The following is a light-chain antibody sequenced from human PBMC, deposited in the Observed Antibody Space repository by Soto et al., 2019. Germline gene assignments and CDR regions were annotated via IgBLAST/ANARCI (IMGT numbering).Light chain of an antibody. CDR1: SSDVGSYNL. V-gene: IGLV2-23*01. Sequence: QSALTQPASVSGSPGQSITISCTGTSSDVGSYNLVSWYQQHPGKAPKLMIYEGSKRPSGVSNRFSGSKSGNTASLTISGLQAEDEADYYCCSYAGSYVFGTGTKVTDL. CDR3: CSYAGSYV. J-gene: IGLJ1*01. CDR2: EGS.